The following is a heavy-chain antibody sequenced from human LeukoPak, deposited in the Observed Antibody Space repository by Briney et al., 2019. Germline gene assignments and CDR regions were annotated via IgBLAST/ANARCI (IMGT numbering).Heavy chain of an antibody. J-gene: IGHJ4*02. V-gene: IGHV4-4*07. Sequence: PSETLSLTCTVSGDSISSYHWSWIRLPAGKGLEWIGHFYTTGNTNYNPSLKSRVTMSVDTSKNQFSLKLSSVTAADTAVYYCARSLGKGYYFDSWGQGTLVTVSS. CDR1: GDSISSYH. CDR3: ARSLGKGYYFDS. CDR2: FYTTGNT. D-gene: IGHD4-23*01.